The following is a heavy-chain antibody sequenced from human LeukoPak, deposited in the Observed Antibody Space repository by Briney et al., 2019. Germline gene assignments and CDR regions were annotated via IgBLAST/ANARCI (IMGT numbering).Heavy chain of an antibody. J-gene: IGHJ4*02. Sequence: PGGSLRLSCAASGFTFSSYEMNCVRQAPGKGLEWVSYISSGGSTIYYADSVKGRFTISRDNAKNSLYLQMNSLRAEDTAVYYCARDAAADSWGQGTLVTVSS. V-gene: IGHV3-48*03. D-gene: IGHD6-13*01. CDR2: ISSGGSTI. CDR3: ARDAAADS. CDR1: GFTFSSYE.